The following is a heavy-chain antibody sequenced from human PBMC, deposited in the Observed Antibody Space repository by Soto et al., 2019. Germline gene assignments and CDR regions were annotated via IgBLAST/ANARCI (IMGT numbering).Heavy chain of an antibody. CDR3: ARGPVPSYYYDYGMDV. J-gene: IGHJ6*02. Sequence: QVQLQESGPGLVKPSQTLSLTCTVSGGSISSGDYYWSWIRQPPGKGLEWIGYIYYSGSTYYNPSLKSRVTISVDTSKNQFSLKLSSVTAADTAVYYCARGPVPSYYYDYGMDVWGQGTTVTVSS. V-gene: IGHV4-30-4*01. CDR2: IYYSGST. CDR1: GGSISSGDYY.